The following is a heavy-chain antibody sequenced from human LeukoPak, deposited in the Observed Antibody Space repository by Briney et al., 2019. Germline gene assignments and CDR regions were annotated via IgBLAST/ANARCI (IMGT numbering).Heavy chain of an antibody. V-gene: IGHV1-2*02. J-gene: IGHJ5*02. CDR1: GYTFTGYY. CDR2: INPNSGGT. Sequence: ASVKVSCKASGYTFTGYYMHWVRQAPGQGLEWMGWINPNSGGTNYAQKFQGRVTMTRDTSISTAYMELSRLRSDDTAVHYCASFEVVPAAIHGGWFDPWGQGNLVTVSS. D-gene: IGHD2-2*02. CDR3: ASFEVVPAAIHGGWFDP.